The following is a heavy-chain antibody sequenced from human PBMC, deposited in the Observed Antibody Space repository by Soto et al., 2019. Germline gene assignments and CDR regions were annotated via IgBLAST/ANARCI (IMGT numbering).Heavy chain of an antibody. J-gene: IGHJ3*02. Sequence: PGGSLRLSCAASGFTFSSYAMHWVRQAPGKGLEWVAVISYGGSNKYYADSVKGRFTISRDNSKNTLYLQMNSLRAEDTAVYYCARDREYRYYDSSGYYHHDAFDIWGQGTMVTVSS. CDR3: ARDREYRYYDSSGYYHHDAFDI. D-gene: IGHD3-22*01. CDR2: ISYGGSNK. CDR1: GFTFSSYA. V-gene: IGHV3-30-3*01.